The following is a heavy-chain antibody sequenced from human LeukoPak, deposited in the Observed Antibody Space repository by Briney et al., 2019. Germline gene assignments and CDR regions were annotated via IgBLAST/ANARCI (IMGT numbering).Heavy chain of an antibody. J-gene: IGHJ4*02. Sequence: ASVKVSCKASGYTFTGYYMHWVRQAPGQGLEWMGWIDPNSGGTNYAQKFQGRVTMTRDTSISTAYMVLNRLRSDDTAFYYCARRTYSSSSSLFDYWGQGTLVTVSS. V-gene: IGHV1-2*02. D-gene: IGHD6-6*01. CDR3: ARRTYSSSSSLFDY. CDR1: GYTFTGYY. CDR2: IDPNSGGT.